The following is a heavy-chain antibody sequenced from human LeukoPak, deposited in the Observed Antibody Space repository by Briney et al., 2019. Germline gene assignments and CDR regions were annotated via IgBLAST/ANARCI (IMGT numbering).Heavy chain of an antibody. CDR1: GFNFANHA. CDR2: ISGGSDIT. Sequence: PGGSLRLSCAASGFNFANHAMSWVRQTPGKGLEWVSAISGGSDITYYADSVKSRFTISRDNSKDTLFLQMHSLRPGDTAVYYCVREDTPATANYWGQGTLVTISS. V-gene: IGHV3-23*01. CDR3: VREDTPATANY. D-gene: IGHD2-21*02. J-gene: IGHJ4*02.